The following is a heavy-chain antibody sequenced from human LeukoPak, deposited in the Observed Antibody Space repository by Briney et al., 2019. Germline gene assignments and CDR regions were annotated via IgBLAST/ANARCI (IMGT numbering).Heavy chain of an antibody. CDR1: KFTFSSYG. Sequence: GGSLRLSRAASKFTFSSYGMSWVRQAPGKGLEWVSTISSSGGSTYYADSVKGRSTISRDNAKSTLFLQMNSVRAEDTALYYCATLRRSGAERDAFDIWGQGTMVTVSS. V-gene: IGHV3-23*01. CDR3: ATLRRSGAERDAFDI. J-gene: IGHJ3*02. CDR2: ISSSGGST. D-gene: IGHD3-10*01.